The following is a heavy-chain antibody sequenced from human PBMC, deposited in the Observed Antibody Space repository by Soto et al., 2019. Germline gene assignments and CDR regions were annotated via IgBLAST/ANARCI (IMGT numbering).Heavy chain of an antibody. J-gene: IGHJ4*02. CDR1: GGFVSSGTYY. V-gene: IGHV4-61*01. D-gene: IGHD3-16*01. CDR3: ARGLFLGPRLGFDY. CDR2: INHSGST. Sequence: PSETLSLTCAVYGGFVSSGTYYWSWIRQPPGKGLEWIGEINHSGSTNYNPSLKSRVTISVDTSKNQFSLKLSSVTAADTAVYYCARGLFLGPRLGFDYWGQGTLVTVSS.